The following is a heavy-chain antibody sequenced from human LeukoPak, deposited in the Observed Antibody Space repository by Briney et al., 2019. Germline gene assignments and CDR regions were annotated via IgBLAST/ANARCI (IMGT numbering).Heavy chain of an antibody. D-gene: IGHD6-13*01. V-gene: IGHV3-33*01. CDR1: GFTFSSYG. CDR3: ARNQGDPGIAAAGFFDY. Sequence: GGSLRLSCAASGFTFSSYGMHWVRQAPGKGLEWVAVIWYDGSNKYYADSVKGRFTISRDNSKNTLYLQMNSLRPEDTALYYCARNQGDPGIAAAGFFDYWGQGTLVTVSS. CDR2: IWYDGSNK. J-gene: IGHJ4*02.